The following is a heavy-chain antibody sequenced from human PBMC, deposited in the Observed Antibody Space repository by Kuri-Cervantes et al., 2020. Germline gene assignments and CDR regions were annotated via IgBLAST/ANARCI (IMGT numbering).Heavy chain of an antibody. Sequence: ASVKVSCKASGGTFSNSAISWVRQAPGQGLEWMGWISGYNGDANYAQRFHGRVAMTTDTSTSTAYMELASLRSDDTAVYYCARDGRVTIAGLIYWGQGTLVTVSS. J-gene: IGHJ4*02. D-gene: IGHD6-13*01. CDR2: ISGYNGDA. CDR3: ARDGRVTIAGLIY. V-gene: IGHV1-18*01. CDR1: GGTFSNSA.